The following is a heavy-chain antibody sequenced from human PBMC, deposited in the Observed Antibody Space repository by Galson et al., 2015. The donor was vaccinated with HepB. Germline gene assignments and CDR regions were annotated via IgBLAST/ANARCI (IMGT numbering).Heavy chain of an antibody. V-gene: IGHV3-74*01. Sequence: SLRLSCAASGFTFSGYWMHWVRQVPGKGLVWLSRINADGSRKSYGDSVKGRFTIFRDNAKSTLYLQMNSLRAEDTAVYYCARDPYGSNGYPEGYFDSWGPGTLVTVSS. CDR2: INADGSRK. D-gene: IGHD3-22*01. CDR3: ARDPYGSNGYPEGYFDS. CDR1: GFTFSGYW. J-gene: IGHJ4*02.